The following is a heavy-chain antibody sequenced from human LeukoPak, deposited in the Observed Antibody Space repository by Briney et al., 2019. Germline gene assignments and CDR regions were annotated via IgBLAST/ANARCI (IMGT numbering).Heavy chain of an antibody. CDR2: INHSGST. J-gene: IGHJ5*02. Sequence: SETLSLTCAVYGGSLSGYYWSWIRQPPGEGLEWIGEINHSGSTNYNPSLKSRVTISVDTSKNQFSLKLSSVTAADTAVYYCARRVGITMVRGVTAWFDPWGQGTLVTVSS. CDR1: GGSLSGYY. D-gene: IGHD3-10*01. V-gene: IGHV4-34*01. CDR3: ARRVGITMVRGVTAWFDP.